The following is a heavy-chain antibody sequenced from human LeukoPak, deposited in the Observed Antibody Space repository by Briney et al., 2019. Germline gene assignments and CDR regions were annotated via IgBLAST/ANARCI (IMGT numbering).Heavy chain of an antibody. CDR1: GYTFTGYY. J-gene: IGHJ4*02. CDR2: INPNSGGT. Sequence: GASVKVSCKASGYTFTGYYMHWVRQAPGQGLEWMGWINPNSGGTNYAQKFRGRVTMTRDTSISTAYMELSRLRSDDTAVYYCARDRGILAYSSGWYSYWGQGTLVTVSS. D-gene: IGHD6-19*01. CDR3: ARDRGILAYSSGWYSY. V-gene: IGHV1-2*02.